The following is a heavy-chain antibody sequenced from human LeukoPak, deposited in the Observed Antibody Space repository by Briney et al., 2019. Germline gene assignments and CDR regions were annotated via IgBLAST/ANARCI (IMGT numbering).Heavy chain of an antibody. CDR1: GFSFSRFR. V-gene: IGHV3-48*01. CDR2: ISSTSGDV. J-gene: IGHJ4*02. Sequence: GGSLRLSCVASGFSFSRFRMNWVRQAPGKALEWISHISSTSGDVYYADSVKGRFTISRDNAKNSLYLQMNSLRVEDTAVYYCAQKGGTDHWGQGTLVTVSS. D-gene: IGHD2-15*01. CDR3: AQKGGTDH.